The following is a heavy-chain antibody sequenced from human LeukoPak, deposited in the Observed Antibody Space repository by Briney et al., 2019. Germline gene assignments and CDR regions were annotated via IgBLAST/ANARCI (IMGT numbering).Heavy chain of an antibody. CDR2: FSSGGRT. Sequence: PGGSLRLSCAASGFTVITYSMSWVRQAPGKGLEWVATFSSGGRTSYADSVKGRFTISRDTSQNTVFLQMNSLRDEDTALYYCASILYGWGQGTLVTVSS. V-gene: IGHV3-53*01. CDR1: GFTVITYS. CDR3: ASILYG. D-gene: IGHD2-2*02. J-gene: IGHJ4*02.